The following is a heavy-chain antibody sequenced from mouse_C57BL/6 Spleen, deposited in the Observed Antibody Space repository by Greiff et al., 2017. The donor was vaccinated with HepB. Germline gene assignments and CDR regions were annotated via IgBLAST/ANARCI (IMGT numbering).Heavy chain of an antibody. CDR2: IYPGDGDT. CDR1: GYAFSSYW. D-gene: IGHD4-1*01. V-gene: IGHV1-80*01. J-gene: IGHJ2*01. Sequence: VQLQESGAELVKPGASVKISCKASGYAFSSYWMNWVKQRPGKGLEWIGQIYPGDGDTNYNGKFKGKATLTADKPSSTAYMQLSSLTSEDSAVYFCALTGTDYFDYWGQGTTLTVSS. CDR3: ALTGTDYFDY.